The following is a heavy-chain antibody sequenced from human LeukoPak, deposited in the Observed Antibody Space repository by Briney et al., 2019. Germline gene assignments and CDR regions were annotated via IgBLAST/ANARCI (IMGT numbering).Heavy chain of an antibody. CDR1: GFTFSSYA. CDR2: ISGSGGNT. Sequence: GGSLRLSCAASGFTFSSYAMSWVRQAPGKGLEWVSFISGSGGNTYYADSVKGRFTMSRDNSKNTLYLQMNSLRADDTAVYYCAKNGDLDYWGQGTLVTISS. V-gene: IGHV3-23*01. J-gene: IGHJ4*02. D-gene: IGHD2-21*02. CDR3: AKNGDLDY.